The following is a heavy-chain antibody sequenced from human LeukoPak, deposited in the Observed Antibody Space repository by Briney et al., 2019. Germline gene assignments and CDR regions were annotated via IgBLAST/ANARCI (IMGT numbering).Heavy chain of an antibody. J-gene: IGHJ4*02. Sequence: PGGSLRLSCATSGFTVQSNSITWVRQAPGQGLECVSVTYSGGTTYYADSVKGRFTISRDNSKNTLYLQMNSLRAEDTAVYYCARDLGTAMVTIPDYWGQGTLVTVSS. V-gene: IGHV3-53*05. CDR2: TYSGGTT. CDR3: ARDLGTAMVTIPDY. D-gene: IGHD5-18*01. CDR1: GFTVQSNS.